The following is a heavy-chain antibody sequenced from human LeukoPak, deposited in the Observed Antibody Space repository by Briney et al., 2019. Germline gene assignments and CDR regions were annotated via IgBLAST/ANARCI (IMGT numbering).Heavy chain of an antibody. V-gene: IGHV1-18*01. D-gene: IGHD5/OR15-5a*01. Sequence: ASVKVSCKASGYTFTNYGITWVRQAPGQGLEWMGWVSAKTGDTNYAQKFQGRVTMTTDTSTSTVYVELRSLRSDDTAVFYCARILASIIDYWGQGTLVTVSS. CDR3: ARILASIIDY. J-gene: IGHJ4*02. CDR1: GYTFTNYG. CDR2: VSAKTGDT.